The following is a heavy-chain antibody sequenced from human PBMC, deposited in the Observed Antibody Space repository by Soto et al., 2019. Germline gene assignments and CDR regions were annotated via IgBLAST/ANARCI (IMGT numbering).Heavy chain of an antibody. CDR3: AIVTLSSTWSNNWFDP. Sequence: QLQLQESGPGLVKPSETLSLTCTVSGGSISSSSYYWGWIRQPPGKGLEWIGSIYYSGRTYYNPSLKRRVTISVDTSKHQFSLKLSSVTAADTAVYYCAIVTLSSTWSNNWFDPWGQGTLVTVSS. V-gene: IGHV4-39*01. J-gene: IGHJ5*02. D-gene: IGHD6-13*01. CDR1: GGSISSSSYY. CDR2: IYYSGRT.